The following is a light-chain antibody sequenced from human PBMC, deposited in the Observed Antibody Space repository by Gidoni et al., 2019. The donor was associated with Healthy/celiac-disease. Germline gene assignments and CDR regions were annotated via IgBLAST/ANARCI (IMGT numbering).Light chain of an antibody. Sequence: QSALTQPASAPVSPGQSITIPCTGTSSDVGGYNYVSWYQQHPSKAPKLMIYDGSTRPSGVSNRFSGSKSGNTASLTISGLQAEDEADYYCSSYTSSSTLVFGGGTKLTVL. CDR2: DGS. V-gene: IGLV2-14*01. J-gene: IGLJ2*01. CDR3: SSYTSSSTLV. CDR1: SSDVGGYNY.